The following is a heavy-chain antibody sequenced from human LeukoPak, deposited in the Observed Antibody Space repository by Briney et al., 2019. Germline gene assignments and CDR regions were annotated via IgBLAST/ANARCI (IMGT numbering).Heavy chain of an antibody. J-gene: IGHJ4*02. Sequence: PGGSLRLSCVGSGLTFSSYDMNWVRQAPGKGLEWISYISNSGNTIYYADSVKGRFTIPRDNAKNSLYLQMNSLRAEDTAVYYWGTRPKYWGQGNL. CDR1: GLTFSSYD. CDR3: GTRPKY. V-gene: IGHV3-48*03. CDR2: ISNSGNTI. D-gene: IGHD1-14*01.